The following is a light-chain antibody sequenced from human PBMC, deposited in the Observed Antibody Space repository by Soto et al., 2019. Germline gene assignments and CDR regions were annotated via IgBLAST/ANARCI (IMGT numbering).Light chain of an antibody. V-gene: IGKV3-15*01. Sequence: EIVMTQSPATLSVSPGERATLSCRASQTVRSNLAWYQQKPGQAPRLLIYRASTRATGIPARFSGSGSGTEFTLTISSLQSEDFAVYYCQQYNNWTPWTFGQGTKVEIK. J-gene: IGKJ1*01. CDR3: QQYNNWTPWT. CDR1: QTVRSN. CDR2: RAS.